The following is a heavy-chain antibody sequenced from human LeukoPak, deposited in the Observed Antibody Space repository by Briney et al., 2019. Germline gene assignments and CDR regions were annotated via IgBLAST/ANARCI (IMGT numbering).Heavy chain of an antibody. CDR2: IYSGGGT. D-gene: IGHD5-24*01. Sequence: GGSLRLSCAASGFTVSSSYMTWVRQAPGKGLEWVSVIYSGGGTYYADSVKGRFTISRDNSKNTLYLQMNSLRAEDTAVYYCARGASRDGSGYWGQGTLVTVSS. CDR3: ARGASRDGSGY. V-gene: IGHV3-66*01. CDR1: GFTVSSSY. J-gene: IGHJ4*02.